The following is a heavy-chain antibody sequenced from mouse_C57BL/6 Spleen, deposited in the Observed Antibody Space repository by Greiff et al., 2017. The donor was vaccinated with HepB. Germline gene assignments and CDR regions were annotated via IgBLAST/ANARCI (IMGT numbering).Heavy chain of an antibody. V-gene: IGHV1-81*01. CDR3: GSERKSRSRDYAMDY. D-gene: IGHD1-1*01. Sequence: VQLQQSGAELARPGASVKLSCKASGYTFTSYGISWVKQRTGQGLEWIGEIYPRSGHTYYNEKCKGKPTLNADKSSSTAYMELRSLTSEVSAVYCGGSERKSRSRDYAMDYWGQGTSGAGAS. CDR1: GYTFTSYG. J-gene: IGHJ4*01. CDR2: IYPRSGHT.